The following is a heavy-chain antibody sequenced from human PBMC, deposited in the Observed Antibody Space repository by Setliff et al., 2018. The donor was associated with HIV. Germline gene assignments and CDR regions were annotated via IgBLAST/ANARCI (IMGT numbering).Heavy chain of an antibody. CDR2: INPSGDIT. J-gene: IGHJ3*02. V-gene: IGHV1-46*01. CDR1: GNTFSSHY. Sequence: ASVKVSCKASGNTFSSHYMHWVRQAPGKGLEWMGLINPSGDITSYAEKFQGRVTMTRDASTSTVYMELRSLRSEDTAIYYCASKGGSGNYPDSDAFDIWGQGTLVTVSS. CDR3: ASKGGSGNYPDSDAFDI. D-gene: IGHD3-10*01.